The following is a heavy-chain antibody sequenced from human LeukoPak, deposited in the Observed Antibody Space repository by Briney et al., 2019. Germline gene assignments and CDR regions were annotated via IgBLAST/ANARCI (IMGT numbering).Heavy chain of an antibody. CDR3: ARGPLGDYGDYNFDY. Sequence: ASVKVSCKASGYTFTGYYMHWVRQAPGQGLEWMGWINPNSGGTNYAQKFQGRVTMTRDTPVSTAYMELSRLRSDDTAVYYCARGPLGDYGDYNFDYWGQGTLVTVSS. J-gene: IGHJ4*02. CDR1: GYTFTGYY. D-gene: IGHD4-17*01. V-gene: IGHV1-2*02. CDR2: INPNSGGT.